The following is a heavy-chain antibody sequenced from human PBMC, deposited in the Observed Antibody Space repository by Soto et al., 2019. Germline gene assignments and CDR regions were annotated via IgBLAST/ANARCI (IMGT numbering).Heavy chain of an antibody. CDR1: GYTFTSYG. D-gene: IGHD4-17*01. CDR3: ARDAGYGDIDY. Sequence: GASVKVSCKASGYTFTSYGISWVRQAPGQGLEWMGWISAYNGNTNFAQKLQGRVTMTTDTSTSTAYLELRSLRSDDTAVYYCARDAGYGDIDYWGQRTLDTGSS. V-gene: IGHV1-18*01. CDR2: ISAYNGNT. J-gene: IGHJ4*02.